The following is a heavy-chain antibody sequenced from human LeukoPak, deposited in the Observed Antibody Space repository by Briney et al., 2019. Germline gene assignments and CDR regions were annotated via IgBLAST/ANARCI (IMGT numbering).Heavy chain of an antibody. CDR2: ISKSGTTI. V-gene: IGHV3-11*01. D-gene: IGHD1-1*01. J-gene: IGHJ4*02. Sequence: GGSLRLSCAVSGFTFTNYNMNWIRQAPGEGLEWVSYISKSGTTIYYADSVKGRFTISRDNAKNSLYLQMNGLRAEDTAVYYCAREKSTTPTAQFDYLGQGTLVRVSS. CDR3: AREKSTTPTAQFDY. CDR1: GFTFTNYN.